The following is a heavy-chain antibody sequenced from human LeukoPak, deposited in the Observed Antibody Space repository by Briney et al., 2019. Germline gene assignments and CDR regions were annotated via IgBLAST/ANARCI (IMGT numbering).Heavy chain of an antibody. CDR2: MNPNTGRT. CDR3: ARLSQTPDYYSSGGYYYLGY. D-gene: IGHD3-22*01. V-gene: IGHV1-8*01. J-gene: IGHJ4*02. Sequence: GASVKVSCKASRYTFSSYDINWVREAAGQGLEWMGWMNPNTGRTGFAQKFQGRLTMTRDTSISTAYMELSSLRSEDTAVYYCARLSQTPDYYSSGGYYYLGYWGQGTPVADSS. CDR1: RYTFSSYD.